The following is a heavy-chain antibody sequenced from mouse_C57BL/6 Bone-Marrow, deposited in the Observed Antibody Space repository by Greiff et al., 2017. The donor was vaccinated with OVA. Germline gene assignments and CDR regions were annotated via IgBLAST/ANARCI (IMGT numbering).Heavy chain of an antibody. J-gene: IGHJ3*01. CDR1: GFTFSSYG. Sequence: EVQLVESGGDLVKPGGSLQLSCAASGFTFSSYGMSWVRQTPDKRLEWVATISSGGSYTYYPDSVKGRFTISRDNAKNTLYLQMSSLKSEDTAMYYCAKGLWGTSAYWGQGTLVTVSA. CDR3: AKGLWGTSAY. V-gene: IGHV5-6*01. D-gene: IGHD3-3*01. CDR2: ISSGGSYT.